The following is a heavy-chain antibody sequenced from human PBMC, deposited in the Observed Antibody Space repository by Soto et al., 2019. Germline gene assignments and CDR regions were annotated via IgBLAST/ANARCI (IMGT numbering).Heavy chain of an antibody. CDR2: ISFDGSNK. CDR1: GFTFSTYA. D-gene: IGHD3-3*01. CDR3: ARDGGLRFLEWLLDS. V-gene: IGHV3-30*04. Sequence: WSLRLSCAASGFTFSTYAMHWVRQAPGTGLEWVAVISFDGSNKYYADSVKGRFTISRDNSKNTLYLQMNSLRAEDTAVYYCARDGGLRFLEWLLDSWGQGNLVAV. J-gene: IGHJ4*02.